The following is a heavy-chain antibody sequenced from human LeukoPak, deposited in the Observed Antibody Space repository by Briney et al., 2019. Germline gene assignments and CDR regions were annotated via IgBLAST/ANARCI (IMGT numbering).Heavy chain of an antibody. J-gene: IGHJ5*02. CDR1: GGSISSSSYY. Sequence: SETLSLTCTVSGGSISSSSYYWGWIRQPPGKGLEWIGSFYYSGSTYYNPSLKSRVTISVDTSKNQFSLKLRSVTAADTAVYYCARGTDILTGPTLGWFDPWGQGTLVTVSS. D-gene: IGHD3-9*01. V-gene: IGHV4-39*07. CDR2: FYYSGST. CDR3: ARGTDILTGPTLGWFDP.